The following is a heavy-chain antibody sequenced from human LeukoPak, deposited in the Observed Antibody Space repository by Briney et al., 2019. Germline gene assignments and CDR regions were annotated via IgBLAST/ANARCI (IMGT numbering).Heavy chain of an antibody. J-gene: IGHJ3*02. Sequence: PSETLSLTCTVSGGSISNYYWNWIRQPPGKGLEWIGRMYTSGSSNYNPSLKSRVTISVDKSKNQLYLNLTSVTAADTAVYYCVRDMETDDAFDIWGQGTMVIVSS. CDR3: VRDMETDDAFDI. D-gene: IGHD1-1*01. CDR2: MYTSGSS. V-gene: IGHV4-4*07. CDR1: GGSISNYY.